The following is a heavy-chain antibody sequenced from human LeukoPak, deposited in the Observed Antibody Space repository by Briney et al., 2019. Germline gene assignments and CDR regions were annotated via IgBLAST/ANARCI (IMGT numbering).Heavy chain of an antibody. J-gene: IGHJ5*02. CDR2: TYWDDDK. D-gene: IGHD2-15*01. CDR1: GFSLRTSGVG. V-gene: IGHV2-5*02. Sequence: SGPTLLHPPRTLTLTCTFSGFSLRTSGVGVGWIRQPPGKALEWLPLTYWDDDKRYIRSLKSRLTITKDTSKNQVVLTMTNMDPVHTATYYGAQGVYCSGGSCYLWFDPWGQGTLVTVSS. CDR3: AQGVYCSGGSCYLWFDP.